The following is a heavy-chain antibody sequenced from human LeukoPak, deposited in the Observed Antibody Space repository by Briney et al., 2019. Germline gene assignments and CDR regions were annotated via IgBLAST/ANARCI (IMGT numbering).Heavy chain of an antibody. CDR3: AKDGSDYDSSGHGSPDP. J-gene: IGHJ5*02. CDR2: ISSSGSTI. CDR1: GFTFSDYY. V-gene: IGHV3-11*01. Sequence: PGGSLRLSCAASGFTFSDYYMSWIRQAPGKGLEWVSYISSSGSTIYYADSVKGRFTISRDNSKNTLYLQMNSLRAEDTAVYYCAKDGSDYDSSGHGSPDPWGQGTLVTVSS. D-gene: IGHD3-22*01.